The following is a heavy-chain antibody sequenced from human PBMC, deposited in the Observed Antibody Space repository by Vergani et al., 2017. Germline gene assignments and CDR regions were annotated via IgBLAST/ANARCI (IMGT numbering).Heavy chain of an antibody. CDR2: IIPIFVTA. D-gene: IGHD2-15*01. Sequence: QVQLVQSGAEVKKPGSSVKVSCKASGGTFSSYAISWVRQAPGPGLEWMGGIIPIFVTANYAQKFQGRVTITADESTSTAYMELSSLRSDDTAVYYCAREGVGYCSGGSCNWFDPWGQGTLVTVSS. CDR1: GGTFSSYA. CDR3: AREGVGYCSGGSCNWFDP. J-gene: IGHJ5*02. V-gene: IGHV1-69*12.